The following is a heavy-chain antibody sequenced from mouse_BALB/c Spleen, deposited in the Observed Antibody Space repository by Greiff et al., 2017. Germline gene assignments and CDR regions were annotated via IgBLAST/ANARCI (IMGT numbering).Heavy chain of an antibody. CDR3: ARWDYGSSYDYAMDY. CDR2: IYPGDGDT. V-gene: IGHV1-87*01. CDR1: GYTFTSYW. J-gene: IGHJ4*01. D-gene: IGHD1-1*01. Sequence: VQLQQSGAELARPGASVKLSCKASGYTFTSYWMQWVKQRPGQGLEWIGAIYPGDGDTRYTQKFKGKATLTADKSSSTAYMQLSSLASEDSAVYYCARWDYGSSYDYAMDYWGQGTSVTVAS.